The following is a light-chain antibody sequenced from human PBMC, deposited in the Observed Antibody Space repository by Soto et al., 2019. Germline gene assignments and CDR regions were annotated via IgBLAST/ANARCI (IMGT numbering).Light chain of an antibody. Sequence: DIQMTQSPSSLSASVGDRVTITCQASQDITNHLNWYQHKPGKAPKLLIYAASNLETGVPSRFSGSGSGTDFTLTISSLQPEDIATYYCQQYDNVQITFGQGTRLEIK. J-gene: IGKJ5*01. CDR3: QQYDNVQIT. V-gene: IGKV1-33*01. CDR1: QDITNH. CDR2: AAS.